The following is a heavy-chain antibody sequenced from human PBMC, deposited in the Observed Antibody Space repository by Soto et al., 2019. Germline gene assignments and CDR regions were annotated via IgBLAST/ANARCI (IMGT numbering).Heavy chain of an antibody. CDR2: ISYDGSVR. J-gene: IGHJ4*02. CDR1: GFTFSTHA. V-gene: IGHV3-30-3*01. Sequence: QVQLVESGGGVVQPGRSLRLSCAASGFTFSTHAMHWVRQAPGKGLEWLAVISYDGSVRYYADSVKGRFTISRDNSKNPLYLQMNNLRGGDTAVYYCARQNSGWAYYFDYWGQGTLVTVSS. CDR3: ARQNSGWAYYFDY. D-gene: IGHD6-19*01.